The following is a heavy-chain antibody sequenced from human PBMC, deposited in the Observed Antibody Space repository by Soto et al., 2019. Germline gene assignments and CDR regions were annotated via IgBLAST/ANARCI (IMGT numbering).Heavy chain of an antibody. V-gene: IGHV6-1*01. Sequence: PSQTLSLTCAISGDSVSSNSAAWNWIRQSPSRGLEWLGKTYYRSKWYYDYAVSVRSRITITPDTSKNQVSLQLNSVTPEDSAVYYCSREAPSFDSWGQGTLVTVSS. CDR1: GDSVSSNSAA. CDR3: SREAPSFDS. J-gene: IGHJ4*02. CDR2: TYYRSKWYY.